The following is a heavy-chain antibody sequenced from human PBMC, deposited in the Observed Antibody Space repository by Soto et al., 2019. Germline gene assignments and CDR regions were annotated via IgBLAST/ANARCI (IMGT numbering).Heavy chain of an antibody. D-gene: IGHD2-2*01. CDR3: AKGGYCTSTSCYAYDY. Sequence: GGSLRLSSAASGINCNDYAMNWVRQAPGKGLEWVSTISISGGRTYYADSVKGRFTISRDNSKNTLFLQMNSLRAEDTAVYYCAKGGYCTSTSCYAYDYWGQGTLVTVSS. V-gene: IGHV3-23*01. CDR1: GINCNDYA. CDR2: ISISGGRT. J-gene: IGHJ4*02.